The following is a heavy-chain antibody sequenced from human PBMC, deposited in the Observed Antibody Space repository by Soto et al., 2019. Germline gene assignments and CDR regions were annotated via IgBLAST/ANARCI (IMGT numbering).Heavy chain of an antibody. D-gene: IGHD6-6*01. CDR2: INHSGST. CDR1: GGSFSGYY. J-gene: IGHJ4*02. V-gene: IGHV4-34*01. Sequence: PSETLSLTCAVYGGSFSGYYWSWIRQPPGKGLEWIGEINHSGSTNYNPSLKSRVTISVDTSKNQFSLKLSSVTAADTAVYYCVGSSGYWGQGTLVTVPQ. CDR3: VGSSGY.